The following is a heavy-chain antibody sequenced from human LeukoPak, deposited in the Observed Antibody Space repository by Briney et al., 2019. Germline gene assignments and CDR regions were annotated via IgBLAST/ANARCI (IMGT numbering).Heavy chain of an antibody. Sequence: GASVKVSCKASGYTFTSYGINWVRQATGRGFEWMGWMNPNSGNTGYAQKFQGRVTMTRNTSISTAYMELSSLRSEDTAVYYCAWVGLTYGMDVWGQGTTVTVSS. CDR1: GYTFTSYG. CDR3: AWVGLTYGMDV. D-gene: IGHD3-16*01. V-gene: IGHV1-8*01. CDR2: MNPNSGNT. J-gene: IGHJ6*02.